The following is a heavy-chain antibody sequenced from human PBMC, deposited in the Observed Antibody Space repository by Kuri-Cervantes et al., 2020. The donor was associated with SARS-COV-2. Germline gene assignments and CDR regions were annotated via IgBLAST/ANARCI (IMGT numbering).Heavy chain of an antibody. D-gene: IGHD3-3*01. CDR3: ARDLFVDLWGGFNYYLDV. CDR1: GWSLSGYY. CDR2: INHSGST. V-gene: IGHV4-34*01. Sequence: GSLRLTCAVSGWSLSGYYWSWIRQPPGKGLEWIGEINHSGSTNYNPSLKSRVTISVDTSKNQFSLKLSSVTAADTAVYYCARDLFVDLWGGFNYYLDVWGKGTTVTVSS. J-gene: IGHJ6*03.